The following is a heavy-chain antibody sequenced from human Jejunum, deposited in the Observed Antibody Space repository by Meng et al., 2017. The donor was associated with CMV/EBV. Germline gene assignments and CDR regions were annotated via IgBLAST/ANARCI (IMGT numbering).Heavy chain of an antibody. CDR1: NYG. V-gene: IGHV3-30*02. Sequence: NYGMHWVRQAPGKGLEWVTFIRYDGSNKYYADSVKGRFTIPRDNSKNTLYLQMTSLRAEDTAVYSCAKDARYCSSTTCYPNPYYFDYWGQGMLVTVSS. D-gene: IGHD2-2*01. J-gene: IGHJ4*02. CDR2: IRYDGSNK. CDR3: AKDARYCSSTTCYPNPYYFDY.